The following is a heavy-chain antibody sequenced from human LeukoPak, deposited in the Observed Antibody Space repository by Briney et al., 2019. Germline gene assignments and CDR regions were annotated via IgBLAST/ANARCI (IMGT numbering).Heavy chain of an antibody. J-gene: IGHJ4*02. CDR1: GFTFSSYE. V-gene: IGHV3-48*03. D-gene: IGHD3-16*01. CDR2: ISTSGSTI. CDR3: TTDPLWRVTFGGAPY. Sequence: GGSQRLSCAASGFTFSSYEMNWVRQAPGKGLDWVSYISTSGSTIYYADSVKGRFTISRDNAKNSLYLQMNSLRAEDTAVYYCTTDPLWRVTFGGAPYWGQGNLVTVSS.